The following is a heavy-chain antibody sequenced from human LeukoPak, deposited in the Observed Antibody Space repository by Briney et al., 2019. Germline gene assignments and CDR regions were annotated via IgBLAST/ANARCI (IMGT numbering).Heavy chain of an antibody. CDR1: GYTFTAYY. Sequence: ASVKVSCKASGYTFTAYYMHWVRQAPGQGLEWMGWITPNSGGTNYAQKFQGRVTMTRDTSISTAYMELSRLRSDDTAVYYCARTYCTNGVCFNWFDPWGQGTLVTVSS. J-gene: IGHJ5*02. V-gene: IGHV1-2*02. CDR3: ARTYCTNGVCFNWFDP. D-gene: IGHD2-8*01. CDR2: ITPNSGGT.